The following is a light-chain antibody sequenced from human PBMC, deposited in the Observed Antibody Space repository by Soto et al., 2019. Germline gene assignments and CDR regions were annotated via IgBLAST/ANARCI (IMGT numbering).Light chain of an antibody. Sequence: AIQMTKSPSSLSASNGARVTITCRASQGIRNDLGWYQQKPGKAPNLLIYATSNLQSGVPSRFSGGGSGTYFPLPISSLHPEYSATYDCLQDYNYRTFGQGTKVDIK. CDR1: QGIRND. CDR2: ATS. J-gene: IGKJ1*01. CDR3: LQDYNYRT. V-gene: IGKV1-6*01.